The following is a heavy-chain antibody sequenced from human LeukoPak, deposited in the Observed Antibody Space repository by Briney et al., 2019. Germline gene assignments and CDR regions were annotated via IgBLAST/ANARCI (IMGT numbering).Heavy chain of an antibody. D-gene: IGHD3-22*01. CDR2: INAGNGNT. CDR3: ARGSSGYYSNLDY. J-gene: IGHJ4*02. V-gene: IGHV1-3*03. Sequence: ASVKVSCKAPGYTFTSYAMHWVRQAPGQRLEWMGWINAGNGNTKYSQEFQGRVTITRDTSASTAYMELSSLRSEDMAVYYCARGSSGYYSNLDYWGQGTLVTVSS. CDR1: GYTFTSYA.